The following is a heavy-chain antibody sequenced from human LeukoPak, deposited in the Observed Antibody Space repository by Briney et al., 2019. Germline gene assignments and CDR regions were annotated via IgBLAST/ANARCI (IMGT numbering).Heavy chain of an antibody. D-gene: IGHD2-15*01. CDR3: ARGGDIVVVVAATSLLDY. J-gene: IGHJ4*02. CDR1: GYTFTSYG. V-gene: IGHV1-18*01. CDR2: ISAYNGNT. Sequence: ASVKVSCKASGYTFTSYGISWVRQAPGQGLEWMGWISAYNGNTNYAQKLQGRVTMTTDTSTSTAYMELRSLRSDDTAVYYCARGGDIVVVVAATSLLDYWGQGTLVTVSS.